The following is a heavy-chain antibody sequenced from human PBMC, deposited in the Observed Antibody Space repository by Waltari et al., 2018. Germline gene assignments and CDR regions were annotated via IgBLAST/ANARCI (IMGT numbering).Heavy chain of an antibody. V-gene: IGHV3-7*01. J-gene: IGHJ4*02. D-gene: IGHD3-10*01. CDR3: ARDTRGVMGY. CDR1: GYTFSSYW. CDR2: IKQDGSEK. Sequence: VQLVQSGAEVKKPGASVKVSCKASGYTFSSYWMSWVRQAPGKGLEWVANIKQDGSEKYYVDSVKGRFTISRDNAKNSLYLQMNSLRAEDTAVYYCARDTRGVMGYWGQGTLVTVSS.